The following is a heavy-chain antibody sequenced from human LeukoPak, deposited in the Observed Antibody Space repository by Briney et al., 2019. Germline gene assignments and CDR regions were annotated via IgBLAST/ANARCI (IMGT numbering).Heavy chain of an antibody. CDR2: ISAYNGNT. CDR1: GYTFSSYG. CDR3: ARGSLVGATGPNFDY. D-gene: IGHD1-26*01. Sequence: ASVTVSCKASGYTFSSYGISWVRQAPGQGLEWMGWISAYNGNTNYAQKLQGRVTMTTDTSTSTAYMELRSLRSDDTAVYYCARGSLVGATGPNFDYWGQGTLVTVSS. V-gene: IGHV1-18*01. J-gene: IGHJ4*02.